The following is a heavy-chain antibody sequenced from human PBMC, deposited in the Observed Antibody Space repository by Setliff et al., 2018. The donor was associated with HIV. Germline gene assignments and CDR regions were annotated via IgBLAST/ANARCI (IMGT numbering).Heavy chain of an antibody. Sequence: SETLSLTCTVSGGSISSGSYYWSWIRQLAGKGLEWIGHIYTSGNTNHNPSLKSRVTISVDTSENQFSLKLSSVTAADTAVYYCARGNSRRLRVHYYYYYMDVWGKGTTVTVSS. D-gene: IGHD4-17*01. J-gene: IGHJ6*03. CDR2: IYTSGNT. CDR3: ARGNSRRLRVHYYYYYMDV. V-gene: IGHV4-61*09. CDR1: GGSISSGSYY.